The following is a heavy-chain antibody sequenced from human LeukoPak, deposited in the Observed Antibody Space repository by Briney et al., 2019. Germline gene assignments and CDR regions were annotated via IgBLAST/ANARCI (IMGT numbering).Heavy chain of an antibody. CDR3: ARALVVSSSWYLTSGDAFDI. D-gene: IGHD6-13*01. CDR1: GGSISSYY. Sequence: SETLSLTCTVSGGSISSYYWSWIRQPPGKGLEWIGYIYYSGSTNYNPSLKSRVTISVDTSKNQFSLKLSSVTAADTAVYYCARALVVSSSWYLTSGDAFDIWGQGTMVTVSS. CDR2: IYYSGST. J-gene: IGHJ3*02. V-gene: IGHV4-59*01.